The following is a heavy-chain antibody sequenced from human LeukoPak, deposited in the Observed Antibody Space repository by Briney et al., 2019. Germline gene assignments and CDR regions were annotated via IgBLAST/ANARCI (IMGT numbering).Heavy chain of an antibody. Sequence: GGSLRLSCAASGFTFNGYAMRWGRQAPGKGLEWVSAIRGSGGGTYYADSVKGRFTISRDNSKNTLYLQMNSLRDEDTALYYCEKAGIIVVGYCDYWGQGTLVTVSS. CDR1: GFTFNGYA. J-gene: IGHJ4*02. V-gene: IGHV3-23*01. CDR3: EKAGIIVVGYCDY. CDR2: IRGSGGGT. D-gene: IGHD6-19*01.